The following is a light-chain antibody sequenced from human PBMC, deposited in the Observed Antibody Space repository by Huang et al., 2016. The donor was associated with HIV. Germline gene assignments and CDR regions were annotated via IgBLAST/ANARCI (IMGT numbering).Light chain of an antibody. CDR3: QQSHTTPRT. Sequence: DIQMTQSPSSLSASVGDRVTITCRASQTISSYLNWYQQKPGKAPNLLISAASSLQSGVPSRFSGSGSGTDFTLIISSLQPEDFATYYCQQSHTTPRTFGQGTKVEIK. V-gene: IGKV1-39*01. J-gene: IGKJ1*01. CDR2: AAS. CDR1: QTISSY.